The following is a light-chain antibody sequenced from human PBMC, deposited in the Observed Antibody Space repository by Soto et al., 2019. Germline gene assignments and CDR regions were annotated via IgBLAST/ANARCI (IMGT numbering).Light chain of an antibody. V-gene: IGKV3-20*01. CDR3: QQYNSWLWT. J-gene: IGKJ1*01. Sequence: IVLTQSPGILSLSPWERATLSCRASQSVTKNNLNWYQQKPGQAPRLLIYGASSRATGIPDRFSGSGSGTDYTLTISSLQPEDFAVYYCQQYNSWLWTFGQGTKVDIK. CDR2: GAS. CDR1: QSVTKNN.